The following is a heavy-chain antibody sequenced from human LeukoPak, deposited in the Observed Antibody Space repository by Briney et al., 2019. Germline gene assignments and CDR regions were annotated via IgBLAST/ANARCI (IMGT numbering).Heavy chain of an antibody. CDR1: EFTFSNYA. Sequence: GGSLRLSCAASEFTFSNYAMNWVRQAPGKGLEWVSGISGSGGSTYYADSVKGRFTISRDNSKNTLYLQMNSLRAEDTAVYYCAKDLSLQAKAYYYYYGMDVWGQGTTVTVSS. V-gene: IGHV3-23*01. J-gene: IGHJ6*02. CDR3: AKDLSLQAKAYYYYYGMDV. D-gene: IGHD4-11*01. CDR2: ISGSGGST.